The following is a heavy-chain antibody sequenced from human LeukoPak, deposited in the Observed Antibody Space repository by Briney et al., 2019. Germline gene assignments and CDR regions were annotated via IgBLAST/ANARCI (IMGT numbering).Heavy chain of an antibody. CDR2: ISAYNGNT. CDR3: ARGPAAAARNDAFDI. J-gene: IGHJ3*02. D-gene: IGHD2-2*01. V-gene: IGHV1-18*01. CDR1: GYTFTSYG. Sequence: ASVKVSCKASGYTFTSYGISWVRQAPGQGLEWMGWISAYNGNTNYAQKLQGRVTMTTDTSTSTAYMEPRSLRSDDTAVYYCARGPAAAARNDAFDIWGQGTMVTVSS.